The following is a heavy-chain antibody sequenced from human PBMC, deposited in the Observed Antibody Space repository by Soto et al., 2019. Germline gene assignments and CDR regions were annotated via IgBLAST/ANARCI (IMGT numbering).Heavy chain of an antibody. J-gene: IGHJ6*02. V-gene: IGHV4-34*01. D-gene: IGHD3-10*01. CDR2: INHSGST. CDR1: GGSFSGYY. Sequence: PSETLSLTCAVYGGSFSGYYWSWIRQPPGKGLEWIGEINHSGSTNYNPSLKSRVTISVDTSKNQFSLKLSSVTAADTAVHYCARGGVTMVRGVIIAYYYYYYGMDVWGQGTTVTVSS. CDR3: ARGGVTMVRGVIIAYYYYYYGMDV.